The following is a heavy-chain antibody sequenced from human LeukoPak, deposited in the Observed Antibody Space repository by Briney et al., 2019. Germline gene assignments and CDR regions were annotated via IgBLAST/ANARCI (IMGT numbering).Heavy chain of an antibody. CDR1: GFTFDDYA. CDR2: ISWTSGSI. Sequence: PGRSLRLSCAASGFTFDDYAMHWVRQAPGKGLEWVSGISWTSGSIGYADSVKGLFTISRDNAKNSLYLQMNSLRAEDTALYYCAKEITIAVALRDAFDIWGQGTMVTVSS. J-gene: IGHJ3*02. D-gene: IGHD6-19*01. CDR3: AKEITIAVALRDAFDI. V-gene: IGHV3-9*01.